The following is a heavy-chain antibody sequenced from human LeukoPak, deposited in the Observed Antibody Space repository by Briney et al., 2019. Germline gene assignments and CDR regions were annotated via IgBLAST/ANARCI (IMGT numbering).Heavy chain of an antibody. J-gene: IGHJ4*02. Sequence: ASVKVSCKASGYTFTSYYMHWVRQAPGQGLEWMAIMNPSGGSTRYAQKFQGRVTMTRDTSTSTAYMELRSLRSDDTAVYYCARHYGGTFFDYWGQGTLVTVSS. CDR3: ARHYGGTFFDY. CDR2: MNPSGGST. CDR1: GYTFTSYY. D-gene: IGHD4-23*01. V-gene: IGHV1-46*01.